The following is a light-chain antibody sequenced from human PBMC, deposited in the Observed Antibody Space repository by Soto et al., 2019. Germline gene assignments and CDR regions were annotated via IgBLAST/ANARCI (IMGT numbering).Light chain of an antibody. J-gene: IGKJ5*01. CDR2: GAS. CDR3: QQRSNWPPVT. V-gene: IGKV3D-20*02. CDR1: QSVNSNY. Sequence: EIVLTQSPGTLSLSSGERATLSCRASQSVNSNYLTWYQQKPGLTPRLLIYGASSRATGIPDRFSGSGSGADFTLTISSLEPEDFALYYCQQRSNWPPVTFGQGTRLEIK.